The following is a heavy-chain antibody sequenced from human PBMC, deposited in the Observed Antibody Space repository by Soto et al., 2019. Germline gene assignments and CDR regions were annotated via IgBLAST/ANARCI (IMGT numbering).Heavy chain of an antibody. V-gene: IGHV4-4*07. J-gene: IGHJ3*02. CDR1: GGSISSYY. D-gene: IGHD3-10*01. CDR3: ATYSGSARRDAFDI. CDR2: IYTSGST. Sequence: NPSETLSLTCTVSGGSISSYYWSWIRQPAGKGLEWIGRIYTSGSTNYNPSLKSRVTMSVDTSKNQFSLKLSSVAAADTAVYYCATYSGSARRDAFDIWGQGTMVTVSS.